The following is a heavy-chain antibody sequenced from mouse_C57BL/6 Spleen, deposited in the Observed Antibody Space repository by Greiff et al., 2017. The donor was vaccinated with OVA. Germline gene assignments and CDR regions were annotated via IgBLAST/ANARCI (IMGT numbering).Heavy chain of an antibody. V-gene: IGHV5-17*01. CDR2: ISSGSSTI. CDR1: GFTFSDYG. CDR3: ARPGYGSSYRYFDV. Sequence: EVQVVESRGGLVKPGGSLKLSCAASGFTFSDYGMHWVRQAPEKGLEWFAYISSGSSTIYYADKVKGRFTISRDNATNTLCLQMTSLRSEDTAMYYCARPGYGSSYRYFDVWGTGTTVTVSS. D-gene: IGHD1-1*01. J-gene: IGHJ1*03.